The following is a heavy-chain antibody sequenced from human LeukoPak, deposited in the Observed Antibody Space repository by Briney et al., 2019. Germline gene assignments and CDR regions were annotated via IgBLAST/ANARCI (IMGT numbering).Heavy chain of an antibody. D-gene: IGHD2-15*01. CDR3: AKGSRYCSGGSCLFDY. CDR1: EFTFSSYS. Sequence: GGSLRLSCAASEFTFSSYSMNWVRQAPGKGLEWVSSISSSSSYIYYADSVKGRFTISRDNAKNSLYLQMNSLRAEDTAVYYCAKGSRYCSGGSCLFDYWGQGTLVTVSS. CDR2: ISSSSSYI. V-gene: IGHV3-21*01. J-gene: IGHJ4*02.